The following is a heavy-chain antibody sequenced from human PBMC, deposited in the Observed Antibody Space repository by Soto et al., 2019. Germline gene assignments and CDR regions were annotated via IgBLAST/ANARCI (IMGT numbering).Heavy chain of an antibody. CDR2: IFYLRSS. CDR1: GDSIISSDFY. CDR3: ARHSLALRKNNWFDP. Sequence: SETLSLTCTVSGDSIISSDFYWGWVRQPPGKGLEWIGSIFYLRSSYYNPSLKSRVTMSVDTSKNQFSLRLRSVTAADTALYFCARHSLALRKNNWFDPWGQGLMVTVSS. D-gene: IGHD3-3*02. J-gene: IGHJ5*02. V-gene: IGHV4-39*01.